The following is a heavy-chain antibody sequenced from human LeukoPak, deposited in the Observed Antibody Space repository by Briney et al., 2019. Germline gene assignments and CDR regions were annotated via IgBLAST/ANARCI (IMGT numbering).Heavy chain of an antibody. CDR3: ARGSRELYYFDY. CDR2: IYYSGST. CDR1: GGSISSYY. J-gene: IGHJ4*02. Sequence: SETLSLTCTVSGGSISSYYWSWIRQPPGKGLEWIGYIYYSGSTKYDPSLKSRVTISVDASKTQFSLKLNSVTAADTAVYYCARGSRELYYFDYWGQGTLVTVSS. V-gene: IGHV4-59*01. D-gene: IGHD1-7*01.